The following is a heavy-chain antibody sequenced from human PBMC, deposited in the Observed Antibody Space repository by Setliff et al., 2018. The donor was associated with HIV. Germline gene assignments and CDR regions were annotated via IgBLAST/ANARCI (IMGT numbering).Heavy chain of an antibody. Sequence: SETLSLTCTVSGGSISSGSYYWNWIRQPAGKGLEWIGRIYTSGSTNYNPSLKGRVTISVDTSKNQFSLKLSSVTAADTAVYYCAREDYYYYGMDVWGQGTTVTVSS. CDR2: IYTSGST. CDR3: AREDYYYYGMDV. J-gene: IGHJ6*02. CDR1: GGSISSGSYY. V-gene: IGHV4-61*02.